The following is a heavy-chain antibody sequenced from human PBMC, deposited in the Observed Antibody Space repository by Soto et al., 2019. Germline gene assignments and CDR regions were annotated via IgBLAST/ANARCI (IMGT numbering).Heavy chain of an antibody. D-gene: IGHD6-13*01. CDR3: ERGSSGYISSWYYFDY. CDR2: ISGIGGST. V-gene: IGHV3-23*01. CDR1: GFTFTDYA. Sequence: EVQLLESGGGLVQPGGSLRLSCAASGFTFTDYALSWVRQAPGKGLEWVATISGIGGSTYLADSVRGRLSISRDNYKITVSLLMNSLRAEDTALYFCERGSSGYISSWYYFDYWGRGTLVTVSS. J-gene: IGHJ4*02.